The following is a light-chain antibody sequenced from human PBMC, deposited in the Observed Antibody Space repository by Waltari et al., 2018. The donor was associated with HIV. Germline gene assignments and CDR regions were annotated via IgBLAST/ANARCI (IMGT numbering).Light chain of an antibody. CDR2: EVS. V-gene: IGLV2-8*01. CDR1: SSDVGGYNY. CDR3: SSYAGSNNLV. Sequence: QSALPQPPSASGSPGQSVTISCTRTSSDVGGYNYVPWYQHHPGKAPKLMIYEVSKRPSGVPDRFSGSKSGNTASLTVSGLQAEDEADYYCSSYAGSNNLVFGGGTKLTVL. J-gene: IGLJ2*01.